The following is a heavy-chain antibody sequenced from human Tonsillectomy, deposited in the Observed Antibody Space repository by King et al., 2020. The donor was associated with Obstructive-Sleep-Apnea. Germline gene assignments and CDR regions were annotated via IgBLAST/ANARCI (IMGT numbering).Heavy chain of an antibody. D-gene: IGHD3-22*01. CDR3: AGDLAYYYDSSGYYPSNSGLGY. CDR2: ISYDGSNK. J-gene: IGHJ4*02. Sequence: VQLVESGGGVVQPGRSLRLSCAASGFTFSNYAMHWVRQAPGKGLEWVAVISYDGSNKYYADSVKGRFTISRDNSKNTLYLQMNSLRAEDTAVYYCAGDLAYYYDSSGYYPSNSGLGYWGQGTLVTVSS. V-gene: IGHV3-30*14. CDR1: GFTFSNYA.